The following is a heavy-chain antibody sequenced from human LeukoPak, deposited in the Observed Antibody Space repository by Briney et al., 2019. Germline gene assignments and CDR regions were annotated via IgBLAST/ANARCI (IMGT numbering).Heavy chain of an antibody. J-gene: IGHJ4*02. Sequence: PGGSLRLSCAASGFTVSSNYMTWVRQAPGKGLEWVSILHTSGGTYYADSVKGRFTISRDNSKNTLYLQMNSLRAEDTAVYYCARSGLSRFDYWGQGTLVTVSS. CDR1: GFTVSSNY. CDR2: LHTSGGT. V-gene: IGHV3-53*01. D-gene: IGHD4/OR15-4a*01. CDR3: ARSGLSRFDY.